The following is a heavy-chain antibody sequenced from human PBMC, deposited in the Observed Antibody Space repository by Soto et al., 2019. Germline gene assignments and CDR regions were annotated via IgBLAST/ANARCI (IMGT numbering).Heavy chain of an antibody. Sequence: XETLTLTCSVSGCSISSSSWWSWVRQPPGKGLEWIGEIFHSGSTNYNPSLKSRVTISLDMSNNQFSLKLNSVTAADTAVYYCARVTSGLSLFDYWGQGTLVTVSS. J-gene: IGHJ4*02. CDR1: GCSISSSSW. D-gene: IGHD6-19*01. V-gene: IGHV4-4*02. CDR3: ARVTSGLSLFDY. CDR2: IFHSGST.